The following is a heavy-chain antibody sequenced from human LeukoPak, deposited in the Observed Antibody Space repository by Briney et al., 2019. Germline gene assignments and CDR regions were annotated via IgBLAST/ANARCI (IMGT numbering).Heavy chain of an antibody. Sequence: GRSLRLSCAASGFTFDDYAMHWVRQAPGKGLEWVSGISWNSGSIGYADSVKGRFTISRDNAKNSLYLQMNSLRAEDMAFYYCAKTTYYDFWSGYFDYWGQGTLVTVSS. CDR3: AKTTYYDFWSGYFDY. J-gene: IGHJ4*02. CDR1: GFTFDDYA. D-gene: IGHD3-3*01. V-gene: IGHV3-9*03. CDR2: ISWNSGSI.